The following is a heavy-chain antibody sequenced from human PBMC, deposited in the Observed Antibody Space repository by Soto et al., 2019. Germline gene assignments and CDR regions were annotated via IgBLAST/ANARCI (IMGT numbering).Heavy chain of an antibody. CDR3: ARDVPFSAAVTPTPYYFDY. CDR2: INSNGGIK. J-gene: IGHJ4*02. V-gene: IGHV3-48*04. D-gene: IGHD6-25*01. Sequence: EVQLVESGGGLVQPGEFLRLSCAVSGFSFSDYNMNWVRQAPGKRLEWVSYINSNGGIKYYADTVRGRFNITRDNANNSVYLQKNSLSVGDTAVYFCARDVPFSAAVTPTPYYFDYWGRGTLVTVSS. CDR1: GFSFSDYN.